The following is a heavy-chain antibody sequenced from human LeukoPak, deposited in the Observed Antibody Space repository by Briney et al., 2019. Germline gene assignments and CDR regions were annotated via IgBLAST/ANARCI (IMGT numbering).Heavy chain of an antibody. CDR1: GFTFSFSA. Sequence: PGGSLRLSCAASGFTFSFSAMNWVRQAPGKGLEWVATIIGNGFSTYYADSVNGRFIISRDNSQNSPFLQMNSLRAEDTAIYYCAKGRRDGYNYPLFDHWGHGALVTVSS. CDR3: AKGRRDGYNYPLFDH. J-gene: IGHJ4*01. V-gene: IGHV3-23*01. D-gene: IGHD5-24*01. CDR2: IIGNGFST.